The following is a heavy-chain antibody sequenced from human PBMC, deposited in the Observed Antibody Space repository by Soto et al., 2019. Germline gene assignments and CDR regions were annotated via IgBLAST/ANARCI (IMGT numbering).Heavy chain of an antibody. CDR2: ISYDGSNK. D-gene: IGHD2-2*01. Sequence: QVQLVESGGGVVQPGRSLRLSCAASGFIFNTYGMHWVRQAPGKGLEWVAVISYDGSNKYYAGYVKGRLNISRDNSKNTLYLQMNSLRAEDTAVYYCAKGQHCSTTSCYFYFYGMDVWGQGTKVAVSS. CDR3: AKGQHCSTTSCYFYFYGMDV. J-gene: IGHJ6*02. CDR1: GFIFNTYG. V-gene: IGHV3-30*18.